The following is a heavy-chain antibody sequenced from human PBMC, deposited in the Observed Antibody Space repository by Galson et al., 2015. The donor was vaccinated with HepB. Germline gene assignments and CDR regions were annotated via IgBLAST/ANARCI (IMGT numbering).Heavy chain of an antibody. D-gene: IGHD2-21*01. CDR1: ELTFSNYA. CDR3: ARAYCGGDCYHHFDY. V-gene: IGHV3-30-3*01. CDR2: ISYDGINK. Sequence: SLRLSCAAPELTFSNYAMHWVRLAPGKGLEWVAVISYDGINKYYADSVKGRFTISRDKSKHTLSLQMNSLRAEDTAVYYCARAYCGGDCYHHFDYWGQGTLVTVSS. J-gene: IGHJ4*02.